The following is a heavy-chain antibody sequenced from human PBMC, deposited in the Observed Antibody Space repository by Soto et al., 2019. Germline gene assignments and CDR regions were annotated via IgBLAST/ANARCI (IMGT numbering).Heavy chain of an antibody. CDR1: GYTFTGRY. J-gene: IGHJ4*02. CDR3: ARDLGGSSSYLGY. D-gene: IGHD6-6*01. Sequence: ASVKVSCKASGYTFTGRYIHWVRQAPGQGVEWMGWINPASGGATYAQKFQGRVSLTRDTSNSIAYMELSSLRSDDTAVYFCARDLGGSSSYLGYWGQGTPVTVSS. V-gene: IGHV1-2*02. CDR2: INPASGGA.